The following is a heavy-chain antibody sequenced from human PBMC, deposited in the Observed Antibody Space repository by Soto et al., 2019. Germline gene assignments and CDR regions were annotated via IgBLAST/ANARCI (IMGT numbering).Heavy chain of an antibody. V-gene: IGHV3-53*01. D-gene: IGHD3-3*01. CDR3: AKNGDFWSWGMDV. Sequence: PGGSLRLSCAASGFTVSSNYMSWVRQAPGKGLEWVSIISSSGDATYYLDSVKGRFTISRDNSRNTLNLQMNSLRAEDTAVYYCAKNGDFWSWGMDVWGLGTTVTVSS. J-gene: IGHJ6*02. CDR2: ISSSGDAT. CDR1: GFTVSSNY.